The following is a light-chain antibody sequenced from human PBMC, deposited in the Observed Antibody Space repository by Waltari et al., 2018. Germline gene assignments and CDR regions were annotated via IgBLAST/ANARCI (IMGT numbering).Light chain of an antibody. Sequence: IVLTQSPGTLSLSPGERATLSCRASQSVSSSSLAWYQQKPGQAPRLLIYGASSRATGIPDRFSGSGSGTDFSLTISRLEPKDFAVYYCQQYSSLPLTFGPGTKVDLK. J-gene: IGKJ3*01. V-gene: IGKV3-20*01. CDR2: GAS. CDR3: QQYSSLPLT. CDR1: QSVSSSS.